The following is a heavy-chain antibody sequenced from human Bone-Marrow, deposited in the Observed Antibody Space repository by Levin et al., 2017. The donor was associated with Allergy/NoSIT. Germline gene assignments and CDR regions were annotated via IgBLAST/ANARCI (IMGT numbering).Heavy chain of an antibody. D-gene: IGHD3-3*02. CDR3: ARAPGSNFFPYNWFDP. CDR1: NYSIVNGYY. CDR2: ISHTGRT. J-gene: IGHJ5*02. V-gene: IGHV4-38-2*01. Sequence: SSETLSLTCAVTNYSIVNGYYWAWIRHSPGKGLEWIGTISHTGRTSYNPSLESRLTISLDTSANHFSLSLTSLTAADTAVYHCARAPGSNFFPYNWFDPWGQGTLVTVSS.